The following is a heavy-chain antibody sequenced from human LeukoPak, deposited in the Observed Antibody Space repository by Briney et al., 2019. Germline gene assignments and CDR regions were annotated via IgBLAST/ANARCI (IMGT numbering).Heavy chain of an antibody. CDR1: GYLFRKNW. Sequence: GGSPKISCKASGYLFRKNWIGWVRQMPGKGLEWMGIIYPPDSDTRYGREFQGQVTISVDESINTAYLQWSSLKASDTAMYYCARSSTYSPYYFDSWGQGTLVTVSS. V-gene: IGHV5-51*01. J-gene: IGHJ4*01. D-gene: IGHD2-2*01. CDR2: IYPPDSDT. CDR3: ARSSTYSPYYFDS.